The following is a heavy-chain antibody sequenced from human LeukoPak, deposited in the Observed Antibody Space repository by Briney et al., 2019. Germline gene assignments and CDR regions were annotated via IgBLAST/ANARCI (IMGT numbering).Heavy chain of an antibody. CDR1: GGTFSSYA. Sequence: ASVKVSCKASGGTFSSYAISWVRQAPGHGLEWMGWISAYDAATNYAQNFQGRVTMTTDTSTSTAYMELRSLRSDDTAVYFCARVPPFFCGADCHHYYFDYWGQGTLVTVPS. D-gene: IGHD2-21*01. V-gene: IGHV1-18*01. J-gene: IGHJ4*02. CDR2: ISAYDAAT. CDR3: ARVPPFFCGADCHHYYFDY.